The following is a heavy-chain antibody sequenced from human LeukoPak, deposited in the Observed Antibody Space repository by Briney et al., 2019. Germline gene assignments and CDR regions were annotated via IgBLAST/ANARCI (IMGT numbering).Heavy chain of an antibody. CDR2: ISAYNGNT. J-gene: IGHJ4*02. Sequence: GASVKVSCKASGYTFTSYGISWVRQAPGQGLEWMGWISAYNGNTNYAQKLQGRVTMTTDTSTSTAYMELRSLRSDDTAVYYCARTMVRGVIKAPFGYWGQGTLVTVSS. D-gene: IGHD3-10*01. CDR3: ARTMVRGVIKAPFGY. CDR1: GYTFTSYG. V-gene: IGHV1-18*01.